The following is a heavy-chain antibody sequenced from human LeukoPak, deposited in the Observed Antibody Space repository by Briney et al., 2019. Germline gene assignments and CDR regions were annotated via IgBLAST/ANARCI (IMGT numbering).Heavy chain of an antibody. Sequence: GGSLRLSCAASGFTFSTYWMSWVRQAPGKGLEWVANINHDGSDKYYVGSVEGRFTISRDNAKNSLYLQMNSLRAEDTAVYYCARDIYSGSYYGVNYWGQGTLVTVSS. D-gene: IGHD1-26*01. CDR2: INHDGSDK. CDR3: ARDIYSGSYYGVNY. J-gene: IGHJ4*02. V-gene: IGHV3-7*04. CDR1: GFTFSTYW.